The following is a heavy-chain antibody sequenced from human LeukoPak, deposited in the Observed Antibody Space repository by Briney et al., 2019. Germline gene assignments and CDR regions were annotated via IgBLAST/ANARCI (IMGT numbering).Heavy chain of an antibody. V-gene: IGHV4-59*01. Sequence: TSETLSLTCTVSGGSISSYYWRWIRQPPGKGLEWIGYIYYSGSTNYNPSLKSRVTISVDTSKNQFSLKLSSVTAADTAVYYCARVGIYYDSSSFDPWGQGTLVTVSS. CDR2: IYYSGST. D-gene: IGHD3-22*01. CDR3: ARVGIYYDSSSFDP. CDR1: GGSISSYY. J-gene: IGHJ5*02.